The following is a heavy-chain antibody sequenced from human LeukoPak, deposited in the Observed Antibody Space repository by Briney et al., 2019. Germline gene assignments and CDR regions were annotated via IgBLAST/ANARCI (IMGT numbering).Heavy chain of an antibody. V-gene: IGHV3-48*03. J-gene: IGHJ4*02. CDR1: GFTFSSSE. CDR3: AKLTPFDY. Sequence: QPGGSLRLSCAASGFTFSSSEMNWVRQAPGKGLEWVSHISSSGTTIYYADSVKGRFTISRDNAKNSVYLQMNSLRVEDTAVYYCAKLTPFDYWGQGTLSPSPQ. D-gene: IGHD4-23*01. CDR2: ISSSGTTI.